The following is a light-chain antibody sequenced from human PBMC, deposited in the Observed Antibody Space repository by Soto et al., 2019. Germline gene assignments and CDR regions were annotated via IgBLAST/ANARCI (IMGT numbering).Light chain of an antibody. J-gene: IGKJ4*01. CDR2: GAS. CDR1: QDIGSSN. CDR3: QHYQTFLPLT. Sequence: EIVLMQSPGTLSLSPGERATLSCRASQDIGSSNVAWYQHKPGLAPRLLLYGASSRATGIPDRFSGGGSGTDFTLTISRLEPEDFGVYYCQHYQTFLPLTFGGGTKVEIK. V-gene: IGKV3-20*01.